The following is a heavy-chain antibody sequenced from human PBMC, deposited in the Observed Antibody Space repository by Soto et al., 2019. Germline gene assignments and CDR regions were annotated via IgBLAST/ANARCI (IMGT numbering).Heavy chain of an antibody. CDR2: ISKDGSVK. V-gene: IGHV3-30-3*01. Sequence: QVQLVESGGRVVQPGGSLRLSCAASGFMFSRYAIHWVRQAPGKGLEWVAVISKDGSVKYYADSVRGRFSISRDKSKNTVYLEMNGMRDDDTAVFYGARSRSGAVPDSFGYWGQGTLVTVSS. D-gene: IGHD3-3*01. CDR3: ARSRSGAVPDSFGY. CDR1: GFMFSRYA. J-gene: IGHJ1*01.